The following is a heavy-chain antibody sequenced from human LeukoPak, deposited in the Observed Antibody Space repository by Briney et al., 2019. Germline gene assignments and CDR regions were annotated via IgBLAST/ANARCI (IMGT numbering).Heavy chain of an antibody. CDR3: ARLGFQWPHYYYYYMDV. J-gene: IGHJ6*03. Sequence: PGESLKISCKGSGYSFTSYWIGWVRQMPGKGLEWMGIIYPGDSDTRYSPSFQGQVTISADKSISTAYLQWSSLKASDTAMYYCARLGFQWPHYYYYYMDVWGKGTTVTVSS. D-gene: IGHD6-19*01. CDR1: GYSFTSYW. V-gene: IGHV5-51*01. CDR2: IYPGDSDT.